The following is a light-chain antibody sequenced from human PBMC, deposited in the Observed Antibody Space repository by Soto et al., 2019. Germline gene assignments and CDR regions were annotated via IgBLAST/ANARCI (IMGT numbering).Light chain of an antibody. J-gene: IGKJ1*01. Sequence: DIQMTQSPSALSASVGDRVTITCRASQSVSGWLAWYQQKPGKAPRLLIYDASYLERGVPSRFSGSGSGTAFTRTTSDLQPDDLGTYYYQQYNNFWTFGPGTKVEI. CDR1: QSVSGW. CDR2: DAS. CDR3: QQYNNFWT. V-gene: IGKV1-5*01.